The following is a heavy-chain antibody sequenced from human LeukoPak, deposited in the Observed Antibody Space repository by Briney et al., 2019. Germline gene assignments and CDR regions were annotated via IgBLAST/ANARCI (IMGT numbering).Heavy chain of an antibody. CDR3: AREAVPGFSGGYFDV. J-gene: IGHJ4*02. V-gene: IGHV4-59*12. D-gene: IGHD6-19*01. CDR2: IYYSGST. Sequence: PSETLSLTCTVSGGSISSYYWSWIRQPPGKGLEWIGYIYYSGSTNYNPSLKSRVTISVDTSKNQFSLKLSSVSAADTAVYYCAREAVPGFSGGYFDVWGQGTLVTVSS. CDR1: GGSISSYY.